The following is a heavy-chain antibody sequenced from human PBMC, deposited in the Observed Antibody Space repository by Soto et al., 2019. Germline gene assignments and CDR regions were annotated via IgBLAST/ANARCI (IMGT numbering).Heavy chain of an antibody. Sequence: EVQLVESGGGLVQPGRSLRLSCAASGFTFDDYAMHWVRQAPGKGLEWVSGISWNSGSIGYADSVKGRFTIYRDNAKNPLYLQMNSLRAEDTALYDCAKAKRAIAAAGLFDYWGQGTLVTVSS. V-gene: IGHV3-9*01. J-gene: IGHJ4*02. D-gene: IGHD6-13*01. CDR3: AKAKRAIAAAGLFDY. CDR1: GFTFDDYA. CDR2: ISWNSGSI.